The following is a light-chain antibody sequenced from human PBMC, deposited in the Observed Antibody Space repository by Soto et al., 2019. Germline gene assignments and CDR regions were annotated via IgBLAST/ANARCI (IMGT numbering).Light chain of an antibody. J-gene: IGKJ1*01. CDR2: GAS. V-gene: IGKV3-15*01. CDR1: QSVGGN. Sequence: EIVWPRSPGTLPVPPGERAPLSCRASQSVGGNLAWSQQKPGQAPRLPIYGASTRATGTPARFSGSRSGTEFTLTISSLQSEEFAVYYCQQYNNWPRTFGQGTKVEIK. CDR3: QQYNNWPRT.